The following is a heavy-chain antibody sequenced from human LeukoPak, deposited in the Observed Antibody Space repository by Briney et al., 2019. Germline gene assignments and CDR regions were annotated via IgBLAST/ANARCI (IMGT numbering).Heavy chain of an antibody. CDR3: ARAVGGSSLGS. J-gene: IGHJ5*02. Sequence: GGSLRLSCAASGFTFSGYNMNWVRQAPGKGLEWVSGINWNGGSTGYADSVKGRFTISRDNAKNSLYLQMNSLRAEDTALYYCARAVGGSSLGSWGQGTLVTVSS. V-gene: IGHV3-20*04. CDR2: INWNGGST. CDR1: GFTFSGYN. D-gene: IGHD6-13*01.